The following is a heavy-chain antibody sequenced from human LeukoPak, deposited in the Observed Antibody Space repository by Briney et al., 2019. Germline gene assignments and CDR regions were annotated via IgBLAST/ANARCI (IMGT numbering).Heavy chain of an antibody. D-gene: IGHD5-18*01. Sequence: SETLSLTCTVSGGSISSGGYYWSWISQHPGKGLEWIGYIYYSGSTYYNPSLKSRVTISIDTSKNQFSLRLSSVTAADTAVYYCARGAAGYSYGWGQGTLVTVSS. CDR2: IYYSGST. CDR3: ARGAAGYSYG. CDR1: GGSISSGGYY. J-gene: IGHJ4*02. V-gene: IGHV4-31*03.